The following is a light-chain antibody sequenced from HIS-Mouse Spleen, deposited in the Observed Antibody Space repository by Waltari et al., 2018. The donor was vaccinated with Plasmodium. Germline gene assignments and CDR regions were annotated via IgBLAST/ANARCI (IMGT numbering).Light chain of an antibody. CDR3: QQYYSYPLT. CDR1: QGISSY. V-gene: IGKV1-8*01. CDR2: AAS. J-gene: IGKJ4*01. Sequence: AIRMTQSPSSFSASTGARVTITCRASQGISSYLAWYQQKPGKAPKLLIYAASTVQSGVPSRFSGSGSGTDFTLTISCLQSEDFATYYCQQYYSYPLTFGGGTKVEIK.